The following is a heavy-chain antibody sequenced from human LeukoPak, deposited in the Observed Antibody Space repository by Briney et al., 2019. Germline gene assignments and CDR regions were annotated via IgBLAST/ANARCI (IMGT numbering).Heavy chain of an antibody. Sequence: ASVKVSCKASGYTFINYYINWVRQAPGQGLEWMGRINPNSGGTNYAQKFQGRVTMTRDTSISTAYMELSRLRSDDTAVYYCARGRAGYYDSSGCLYWGQGTLVTVSS. D-gene: IGHD3-22*01. CDR2: INPNSGGT. J-gene: IGHJ4*02. V-gene: IGHV1-2*06. CDR1: GYTFINYY. CDR3: ARGRAGYYDSSGCLY.